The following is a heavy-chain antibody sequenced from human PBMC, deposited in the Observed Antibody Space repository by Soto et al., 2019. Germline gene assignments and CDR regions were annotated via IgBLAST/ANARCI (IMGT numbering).Heavy chain of an antibody. V-gene: IGHV3-23*01. D-gene: IGHD3-9*01. CDR2: ISGSGSST. CDR1: GFTFSDYW. Sequence: GGSLRLSCAASGFTFSDYWMHWVRQAPGKGLEWVSGISGSGSSTYYADSVKGRFTISRDNSKNTLYLQMNSLRAEDTAVYYCAKELRYFERAFDIWGQGTMVTVSS. CDR3: AKELRYFERAFDI. J-gene: IGHJ3*02.